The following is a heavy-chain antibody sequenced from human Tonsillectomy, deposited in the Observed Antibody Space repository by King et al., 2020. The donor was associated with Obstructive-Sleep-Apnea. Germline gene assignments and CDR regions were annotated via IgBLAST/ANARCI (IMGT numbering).Heavy chain of an antibody. CDR1: GFTFSRHA. Sequence: EVQLVESGGGLVQPGGSLRLSCEASGFTFSRHAMSWVRQAPGKGLEWVSAISGSGGATYYADSVEGRFTISRDNSQNTLYLQMNSLRAEDTALYYCAKDFSTYSYGSVLPYYDYGMDVWGQGTTVTVSS. CDR3: AKDFSTYSYGSVLPYYDYGMDV. D-gene: IGHD3-10*01. V-gene: IGHV3-23*04. CDR2: ISGSGGAT. J-gene: IGHJ6*02.